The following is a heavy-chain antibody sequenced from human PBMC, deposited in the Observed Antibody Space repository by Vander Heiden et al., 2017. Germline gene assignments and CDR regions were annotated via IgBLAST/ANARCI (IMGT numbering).Heavy chain of an antibody. J-gene: IGHJ6*02. Sequence: EVQLVESGGGLVKPGGSLRLSCAASGFTFSSYSMNWVRQAPGKGLEWVSSISSSSSYIYYADSVKGRFTISRDNAKNSLYLQMNSLRAEDTAVYYCARVRVVTAIPHYYYGMDVWGQGTTVTVSS. V-gene: IGHV3-21*01. CDR2: ISSSSSYI. D-gene: IGHD2-21*02. CDR1: GFTFSSYS. CDR3: ARVRVVTAIPHYYYGMDV.